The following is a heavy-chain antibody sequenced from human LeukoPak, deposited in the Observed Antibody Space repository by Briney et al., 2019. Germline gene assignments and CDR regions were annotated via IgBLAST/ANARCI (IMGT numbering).Heavy chain of an antibody. Sequence: PSETLSLTCTVSGGSISSSSYYWGWIRQPPGKGLEWIGSIYYSGSTYYNPSLKSRVTISVDTSKNQFSLKLSSVTAADTAVYYCARLPASFWFDPWGQGTLVTVSS. CDR3: ARLPASFWFDP. V-gene: IGHV4-39*01. D-gene: IGHD3-16*02. J-gene: IGHJ5*02. CDR2: IYYSGST. CDR1: GGSISSSSYY.